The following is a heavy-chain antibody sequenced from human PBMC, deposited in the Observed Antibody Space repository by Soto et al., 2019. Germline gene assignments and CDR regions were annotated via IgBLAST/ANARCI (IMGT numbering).Heavy chain of an antibody. D-gene: IGHD6-19*01. Sequence: ASVKVSCKASGYIFTGYYMHWVRQAPGQGLEGMGWINPNSGGTNYAQRFQGRVTMTRDTSISTAYMELSRLRSDDTAVYYCARPLYSSSGYWGQGTLVTVSS. J-gene: IGHJ4*02. V-gene: IGHV1-2*02. CDR2: INPNSGGT. CDR1: GYIFTGYY. CDR3: ARPLYSSSGY.